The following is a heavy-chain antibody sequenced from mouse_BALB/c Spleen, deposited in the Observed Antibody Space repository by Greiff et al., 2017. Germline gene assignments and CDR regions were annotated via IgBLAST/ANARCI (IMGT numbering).Heavy chain of an antibody. D-gene: IGHD2-3*01. V-gene: IGHV3-2*02. CDR2: ISYSGST. CDR1: GYSITSDYA. J-gene: IGHJ2*01. Sequence: VQLQQSGPGLVKPSQSLSLTCTVTGYSITSDYAWNWIRQFPGNKLEWMGYISYSGSTSYNPSLKSRISITRDTSKNQFFLQLNSVTTEDTATYYCARIYDGYYFDYWGQGTTLTVSS. CDR3: ARIYDGYYFDY.